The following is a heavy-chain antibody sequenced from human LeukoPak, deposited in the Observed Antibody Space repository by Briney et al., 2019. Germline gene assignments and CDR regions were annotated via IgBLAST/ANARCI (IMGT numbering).Heavy chain of an antibody. CDR2: ISYDGSNK. Sequence: QAGGSLRLSCAASGFSFSTYWMNWVRQAPGKGLEWVAVISYDGSNKYYADSVKGRFTISRDNSKNTLYLQMNSLRAEDTAVYYCARDPVATIEGGGYCDSWGQGTLVTVSS. CDR3: ARDPVATIEGGGYCDS. CDR1: GFSFSTYW. J-gene: IGHJ4*02. D-gene: IGHD5-12*01. V-gene: IGHV3-30*03.